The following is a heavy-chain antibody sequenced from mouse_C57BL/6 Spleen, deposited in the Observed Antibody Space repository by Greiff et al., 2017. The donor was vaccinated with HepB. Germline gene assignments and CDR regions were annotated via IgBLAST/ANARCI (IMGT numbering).Heavy chain of an antibody. CDR2: IHPNSGST. Sequence: VQLQQPGAELVKPGASVKLSCKASGYTFTSYWMHWVKQRPGQGLEWIGMIHPNSGSTNYNEKFKSKATLTVDKSSSTAYMQLSSLTSEDSAVYYCASYYDSRRYFDVWGTGTTVTVSS. V-gene: IGHV1-64*01. CDR3: ASYYDSRRYFDV. CDR1: GYTFTSYW. J-gene: IGHJ1*03. D-gene: IGHD1-1*01.